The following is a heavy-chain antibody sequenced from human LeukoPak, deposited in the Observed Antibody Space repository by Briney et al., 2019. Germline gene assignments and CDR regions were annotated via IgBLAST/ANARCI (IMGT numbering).Heavy chain of an antibody. V-gene: IGHV3-30-3*01. CDR1: GFTFSSYA. J-gene: IGHJ3*02. Sequence: TGGSLRLSCAASGFTFSSYAMHWVRQAPGKGLGWVAVISYDGSNKYYADSVRGRFTTSRDNSKNTLYLQMNSLRAEDTAVYYCARDYDSSGYYPTPDAFDIWGQGTMVTVSS. CDR2: ISYDGSNK. D-gene: IGHD3-22*01. CDR3: ARDYDSSGYYPTPDAFDI.